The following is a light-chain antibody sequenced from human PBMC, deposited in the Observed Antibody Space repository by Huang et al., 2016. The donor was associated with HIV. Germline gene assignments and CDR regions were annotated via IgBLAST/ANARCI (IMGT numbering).Light chain of an antibody. CDR1: HDINFY. J-gene: IGKJ2*01. CDR3: QESHSTPYT. Sequence: DIQMTQSPSSLSAFVGDRVNIPCRTSHDINFYLNWYQQKPGKAPQLLIYAASSLQSGAPSRFTGGGSGTDFTLSISSLQPEDFGTYYCQESHSTPYTFGQGTKVEIK. CDR2: AAS. V-gene: IGKV1-39*01.